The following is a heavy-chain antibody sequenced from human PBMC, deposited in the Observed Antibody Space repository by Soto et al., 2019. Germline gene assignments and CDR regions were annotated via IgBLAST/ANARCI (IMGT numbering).Heavy chain of an antibody. CDR3: ARAKEYSSSSGMDV. CDR1: GDSVSSNNAA. Sequence: SQTLSLTCAISGDSVSSNNAAWNWIRQSPSRGLEWLGRTYYRSKWYNDYAVSVKSRISFNPDTSKNQFSLQMKSVIPEDTAVYYCARAKEYSSSSGMDVWGQGTMVTVSS. V-gene: IGHV6-1*01. D-gene: IGHD6-6*01. J-gene: IGHJ6*02. CDR2: TYYRSKWYN.